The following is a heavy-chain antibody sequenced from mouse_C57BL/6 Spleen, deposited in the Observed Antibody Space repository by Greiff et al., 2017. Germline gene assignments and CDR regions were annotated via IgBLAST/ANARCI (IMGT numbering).Heavy chain of an antibody. CDR2: INPNYGTT. Sequence: VQLQQPGAELVKPGASVKISCKASGYSFTDYNMNWVKQSNGKSLEWIGVINPNYGTTSYNQKFKGKATLTVDQSSSTAYMQLNSLTSEDSAVYYCARNYYGSSYGFFDYWGQGTTLTVSS. CDR1: GYSFTDYN. J-gene: IGHJ2*01. D-gene: IGHD1-1*01. V-gene: IGHV1-39*01. CDR3: ARNYYGSSYGFFDY.